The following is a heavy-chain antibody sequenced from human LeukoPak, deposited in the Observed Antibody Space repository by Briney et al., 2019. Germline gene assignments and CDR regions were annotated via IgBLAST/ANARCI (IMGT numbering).Heavy chain of an antibody. CDR3: ARDGIAAAGRTPYYYYGMDV. V-gene: IGHV1-2*02. CDR2: INPNSGGT. J-gene: IGHJ6*02. Sequence: ASVKVSFKASGYTFTGYYMHWVRQAPGQGLEWMGWINPNSGGTNYAQKFQGRVTMTRDTSISTAYMELSRLRSDDTAVYYCARDGIAAAGRTPYYYYGMDVWGQGTTVTVSS. D-gene: IGHD6-13*01. CDR1: GYTFTGYY.